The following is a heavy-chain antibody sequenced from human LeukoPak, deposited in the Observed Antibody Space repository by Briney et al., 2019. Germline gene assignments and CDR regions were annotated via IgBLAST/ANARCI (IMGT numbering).Heavy chain of an antibody. CDR2: IPGSGGYT. CDR1: GFTFSSSA. CDR3: AKDYSSGWYLNY. V-gene: IGHV3-23*01. J-gene: IGHJ4*02. Sequence: GGSLRLSCAASGFTFSSSAMSWVRQAPGKGLEWVSAIPGSGGYTYYADSVKGRFTISRDNSKNTLYLQMNSLRAEDTAVYYCAKDYSSGWYLNYWGQGTLVTISS. D-gene: IGHD6-19*01.